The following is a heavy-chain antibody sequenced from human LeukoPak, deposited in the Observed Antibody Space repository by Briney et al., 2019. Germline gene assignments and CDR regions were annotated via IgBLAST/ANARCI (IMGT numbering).Heavy chain of an antibody. J-gene: IGHJ4*02. V-gene: IGHV4-30-4*01. D-gene: IGHD3-22*01. CDR2: IYYSGTT. CDR1: RGSISGGDHY. Sequence: PSETLSLTCTVSRGSISGGDHYWSWIRQPPGKGLEWIGYIYYSGTTYYNPSLKSRVTISLDTSKNQFSLKLNSVTVADTAVYYCARGRDSSGYAPLDYWGQGTLVTVSS. CDR3: ARGRDSSGYAPLDY.